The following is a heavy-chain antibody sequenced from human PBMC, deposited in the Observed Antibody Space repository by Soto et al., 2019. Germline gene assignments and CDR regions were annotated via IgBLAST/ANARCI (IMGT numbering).Heavy chain of an antibody. D-gene: IGHD3-3*02. CDR2: INPNSGGT. CDR3: ISTLGARFDY. J-gene: IGHJ4*02. CDR1: GYTFTGYY. V-gene: IGHV1-2*04. Sequence: ASVKVSCKASGYTFTGYYMHWVRQAPGQGLEWMGWINPNSGGTNYAQKFQGWVTMTRDTSISTAYMEVSSLRSEDTAVYYCISTLGARFDYWGQGTLVTVSS.